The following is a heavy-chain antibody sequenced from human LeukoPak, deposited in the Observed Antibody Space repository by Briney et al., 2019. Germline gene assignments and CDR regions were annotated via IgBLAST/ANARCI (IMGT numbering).Heavy chain of an antibody. CDR1: GYTFTGYY. D-gene: IGHD1-26*01. Sequence: ASVKVSCKASGYTFTGYYIHWVRQAPGQGLEWMGWINPNSGATNYAQNFQGRITLTRDTSITIAYMELSRLRSDDTAVYYCASFSGSYSIGDVWGQGTTVTVSS. J-gene: IGHJ6*02. CDR3: ASFSGSYSIGDV. CDR2: INPNSGAT. V-gene: IGHV1-2*02.